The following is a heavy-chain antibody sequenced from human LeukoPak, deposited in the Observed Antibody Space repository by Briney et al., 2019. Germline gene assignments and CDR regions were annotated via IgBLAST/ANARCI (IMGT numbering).Heavy chain of an antibody. V-gene: IGHV3-23*01. D-gene: IGHD6-19*01. Sequence: PGGSLRLSCAVSGFTFTTYAMTWVRQAPGKGLEWVSAISGSGTSTYYADSVKGRFTISRDNSKKTLFLQLNSLRAEDTAVYYCAKDARRTNGWYYFDYWGQGALVTVSS. J-gene: IGHJ4*02. CDR1: GFTFTTYA. CDR2: ISGSGTST. CDR3: AKDARRTNGWYYFDY.